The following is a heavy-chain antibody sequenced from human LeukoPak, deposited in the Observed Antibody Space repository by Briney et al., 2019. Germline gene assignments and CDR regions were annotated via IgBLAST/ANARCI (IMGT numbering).Heavy chain of an antibody. CDR1: GGTFTRYS. V-gene: IGHV1-69*01. Sequence: SVKVPCKASGGTFTRYSFDWVRQAPGQGLEWMGGIIPSFGTTNYAQKFQGRVTITADDSTSTAYMELSSLRSEDTAVYYCARGGTGAYYYYGMDVWGQGTTVTVSS. CDR3: ARGGTGAYYYYGMDV. J-gene: IGHJ6*02. D-gene: IGHD3-10*01. CDR2: IIPSFGTT.